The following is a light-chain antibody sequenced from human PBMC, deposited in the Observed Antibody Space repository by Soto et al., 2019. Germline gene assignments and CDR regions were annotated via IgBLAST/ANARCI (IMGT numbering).Light chain of an antibody. Sequence: DIQMTQSPSTLSGSVGDRVTITCRARQSISIWLAWYQQKPGKAPKLLIYDASILKSGVPSRFSGSGSGTEFTLTIRSLQPDDFATYYCQQYNSYRTFGQGTKVDIK. CDR1: QSISIW. CDR2: DAS. CDR3: QQYNSYRT. J-gene: IGKJ1*01. V-gene: IGKV1-5*01.